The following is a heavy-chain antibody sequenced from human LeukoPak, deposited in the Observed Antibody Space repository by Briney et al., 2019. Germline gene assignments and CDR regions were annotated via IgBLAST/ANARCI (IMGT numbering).Heavy chain of an antibody. CDR3: ARVLESMVRGVIISYYYYGMDV. D-gene: IGHD3-10*01. J-gene: IGHJ6*02. CDR1: GGSISSSSYY. V-gene: IGHV4-39*07. Sequence: SETLSLTCTVSGGSISSSSYYWGWIRQPPGKGLEWIGSIYYSGSTYYNPSLKSRVTISVDTSKNQFSLKLSSVTAADTAVYYCARVLESMVRGVIISYYYYGMDVWGQGTPVTVSS. CDR2: IYYSGST.